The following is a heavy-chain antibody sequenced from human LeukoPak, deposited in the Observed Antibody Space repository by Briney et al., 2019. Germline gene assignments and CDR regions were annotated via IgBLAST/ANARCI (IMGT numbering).Heavy chain of an antibody. J-gene: IGHJ4*02. D-gene: IGHD1-1*01. V-gene: IGHV3-7*01. CDR1: GFTLSSYW. Sequence: GGSLRLSCAASGFTLSSYWMTWVRQAPGKGLEWVANIKQDGSEKYYVDSVKGRFTISRDNAQNSLYLQMNSLRAEDTAVYYCARHIDWKFDYWGQGTLATVSS. CDR2: IKQDGSEK. CDR3: ARHIDWKFDY.